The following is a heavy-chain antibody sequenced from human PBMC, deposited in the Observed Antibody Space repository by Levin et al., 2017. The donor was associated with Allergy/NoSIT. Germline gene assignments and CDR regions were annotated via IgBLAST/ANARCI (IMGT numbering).Heavy chain of an antibody. CDR1: GFTFSRYW. V-gene: IGHV3-7*04. J-gene: IGHJ3*02. CDR3: AREGYRDISTGSLNDPFDI. CDR2: INQDVREK. D-gene: IGHD3-9*01. Sequence: LAGGSLRLSCAASGFTFSRYWMSWVRQAPGKGLEWVANINQDVREKYYVESVKGRFTISRDNAKNSLYLQMNSLRAEDTAVYYCAREGYRDISTGSLNDPFDIWGQGTMVTVSS.